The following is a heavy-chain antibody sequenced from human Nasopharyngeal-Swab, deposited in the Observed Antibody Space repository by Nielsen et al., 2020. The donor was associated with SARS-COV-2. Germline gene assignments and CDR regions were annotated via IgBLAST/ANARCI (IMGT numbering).Heavy chain of an antibody. J-gene: IGHJ6*02. CDR3: AREGSSSSGFYYYGMDV. CDR1: GFTFSSYS. D-gene: IGHD6-6*01. CDR2: ISSSSSYI. V-gene: IGHV3-21*04. Sequence: GGSLRLSCAASGFTFSSYSMNWVRQAPGKGLEWVSSISSSSSYIYYADSVKGRFTISRDNAKNSLYLQMNSLRAEDTALYHCAREGSSSSGFYYYGMDVWGQGTTVTVSS.